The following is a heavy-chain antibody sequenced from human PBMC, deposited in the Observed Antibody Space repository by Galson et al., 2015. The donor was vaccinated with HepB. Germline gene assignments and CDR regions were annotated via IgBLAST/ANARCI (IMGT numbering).Heavy chain of an antibody. CDR1: GFTFSSYG. V-gene: IGHV3-20*04. Sequence: SLRLSCAASGFTFSSYGMSWVRQAPGKGLEWVSGINWNGGSTGYADSVKGRFTISRDNAKSTLYLQMNSLRAEDTAVYYCARDEWDLQEGIDYWGQGTLVTVSS. J-gene: IGHJ4*02. CDR2: INWNGGST. D-gene: IGHD1-26*01. CDR3: ARDEWDLQEGIDY.